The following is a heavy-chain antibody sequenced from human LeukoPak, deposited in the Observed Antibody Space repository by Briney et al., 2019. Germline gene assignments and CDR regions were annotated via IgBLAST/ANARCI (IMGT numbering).Heavy chain of an antibody. CDR1: GFTFSFYA. CDR2: ISTGGGST. CDR3: AKEVVATGRWFDP. Sequence: PGGSLRLSCAATGFTFSFYAMSWVRQAPGKGLGWVSGISTGGGSTYYADSVKGRFTISRDNSKNTLYLQMNSLRAEDTAVYYCAKEVVATGRWFDPWGQGTLVTVSS. D-gene: IGHD2-15*01. J-gene: IGHJ5*02. V-gene: IGHV3-23*01.